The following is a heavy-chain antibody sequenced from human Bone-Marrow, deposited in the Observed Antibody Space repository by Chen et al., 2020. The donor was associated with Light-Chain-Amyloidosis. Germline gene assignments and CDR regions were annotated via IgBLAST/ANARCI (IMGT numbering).Heavy chain of an antibody. V-gene: IGHV1-18*01. CDR2: ISAYNGNT. CDR1: GYTFTSYG. Sequence: QVQLVQSGAEVKKPGASVKVSCKASGYTFTSYGISWVRQAPGQGLEWMGWISAYNGNTNYAQKLQGRVTMTTDTSTRTAYMELRSLRSDDTAVYYCAKDISYDDILPGYPADAFDIWGQGTMVTVSS. D-gene: IGHD3-9*01. CDR3: AKDISYDDILPGYPADAFDI. J-gene: IGHJ3*02.